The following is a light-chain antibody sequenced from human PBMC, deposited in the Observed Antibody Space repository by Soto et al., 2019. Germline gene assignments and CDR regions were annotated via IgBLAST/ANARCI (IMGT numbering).Light chain of an antibody. J-gene: IGKJ4*01. V-gene: IGKV1-6*01. CDR3: LQDYNYPLA. Sequence: AIQMTQSPSSLSACVGDRVTITCRASQGIRNDLGWYQQKPGQAPKLMIYAASSLESGVPSRFSGSGSGTEFTLTISSLQPEDCATDYCLQDYNYPLAFGGGTKVQIK. CDR2: AAS. CDR1: QGIRND.